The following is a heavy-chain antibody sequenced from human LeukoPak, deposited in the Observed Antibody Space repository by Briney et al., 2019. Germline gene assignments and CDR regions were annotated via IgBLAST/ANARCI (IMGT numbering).Heavy chain of an antibody. Sequence: SGPALVKPTQTLTLTCTFSGFSLSTSGMCVSWIRQPPGKALEWLARIDWDDDKYYSTSLKTRLTISKDTSKNQVVLTMTNMDPVDTATYYCARIKPSSGWYFEDYWGQGTLVTVSS. CDR3: ARIKPSSGWYFEDY. CDR2: IDWDDDK. J-gene: IGHJ4*02. CDR1: GFSLSTSGMC. V-gene: IGHV2-70*11. D-gene: IGHD6-19*01.